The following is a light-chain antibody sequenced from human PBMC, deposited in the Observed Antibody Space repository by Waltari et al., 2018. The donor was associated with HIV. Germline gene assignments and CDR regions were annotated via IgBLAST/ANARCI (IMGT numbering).Light chain of an antibody. J-gene: IGLJ2*01. CDR3: SSYTSRNTPHVL. Sequence: QSALTQPASVSGSPGQSITISCTGTSSDVGGQKYVSWYQQHPGKAPKLMIYEVSTRPSGISNRVSGSKSGNTASLNISGLQSEDEADYYCSSYTSRNTPHVLLGGGTKLTVL. CDR1: SSDVGGQKY. CDR2: EVS. V-gene: IGLV2-14*01.